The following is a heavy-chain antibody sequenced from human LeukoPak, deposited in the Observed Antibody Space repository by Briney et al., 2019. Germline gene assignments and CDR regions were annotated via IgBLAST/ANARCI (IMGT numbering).Heavy chain of an antibody. D-gene: IGHD3-22*01. CDR2: MSGSGGST. CDR3: AKDRGTYYHSSGYYYEYYFDY. V-gene: IGHV3-23*01. J-gene: IGHJ4*02. CDR1: GFTFSSYA. Sequence: GGSLRLSCAASGFTFSSYAMNWVRQAPGKGLEWVSLMSGSGGSTYYADSVKGRFTISRDNSKNTLYLQMNSLRAEDTAIYYCAKDRGTYYHSSGYYYEYYFDYWGQGTPVTVSS.